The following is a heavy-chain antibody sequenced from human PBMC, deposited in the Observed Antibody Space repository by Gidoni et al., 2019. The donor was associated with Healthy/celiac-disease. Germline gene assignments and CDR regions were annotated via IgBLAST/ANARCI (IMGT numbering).Heavy chain of an antibody. CDR2: IKSKTDGGTT. Sequence: EVQLVESGGGLVKPGGSLRLSCAAAGFTCSNAWMNWVRQAPGKGLEWVGRIKSKTDGGTTDYAAPVKGRFTISRDDSKNTLYLQMNSLKTEDTAVYYCTTLAAAGQGAYYYYGMDVWGQGTTVTVSS. J-gene: IGHJ6*02. D-gene: IGHD6-13*01. CDR1: GFTCSNAW. V-gene: IGHV3-15*07. CDR3: TTLAAAGQGAYYYYGMDV.